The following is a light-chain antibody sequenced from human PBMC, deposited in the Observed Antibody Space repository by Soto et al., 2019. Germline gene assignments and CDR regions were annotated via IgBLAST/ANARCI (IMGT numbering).Light chain of an antibody. CDR2: EGS. J-gene: IGLJ2*01. CDR3: CSYAGSSTFV. CDR1: SSDVGSYNL. Sequence: QSALTQPASVSGSPGQSITISCTGTSSDVGSYNLVSWYQQHPGKAPKLMIYEGSKRPSGVSNRFSGSKSGNTASLTLFGLQAEDEADYYCCSYAGSSTFVFGGGTKLTVL. V-gene: IGLV2-23*03.